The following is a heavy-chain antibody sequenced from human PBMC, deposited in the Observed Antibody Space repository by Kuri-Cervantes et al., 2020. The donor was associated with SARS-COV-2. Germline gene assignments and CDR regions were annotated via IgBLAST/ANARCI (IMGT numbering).Heavy chain of an antibody. D-gene: IGHD5-18*01. CDR2: IWYDGSNK. CDR3: AREGIQLWEGIYYYYYGMDV. V-gene: IGHV3-33*08. J-gene: IGHJ6*02. CDR1: GFTFSSYD. Sequence: GGSLRLSCAASGFTFSSYDMHWVRQAPGKGLEWVAVIWYDGSNKYYADSVKGRFTISRDNSKNTLYLQMNSLRAEDTAVYYCAREGIQLWEGIYYYYYGMDVWGQGTTVTDSS.